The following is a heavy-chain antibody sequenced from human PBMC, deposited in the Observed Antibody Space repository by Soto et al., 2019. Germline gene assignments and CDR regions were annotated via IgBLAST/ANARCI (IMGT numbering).Heavy chain of an antibody. CDR2: IYPGDSRT. Sequence: GESLKISCEDSGHSFTTYWIAWVRQMPGKGLEWMGIIYPGDSRTRYSPSFQGQVTISADKSISTAYLQWSSPKASDTAMYYCARRYSSSQASFDYWGQGTQVTVSS. J-gene: IGHJ4*02. CDR1: GHSFTTYW. CDR3: ARRYSSSQASFDY. D-gene: IGHD6-13*01. V-gene: IGHV5-51*01.